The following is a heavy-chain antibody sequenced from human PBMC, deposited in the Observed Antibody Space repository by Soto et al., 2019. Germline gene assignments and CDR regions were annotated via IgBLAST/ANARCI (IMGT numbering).Heavy chain of an antibody. J-gene: IGHJ6*03. V-gene: IGHV3-74*01. CDR3: AIVPDPRLDGYYYYMDV. CDR1: GFTFSSYW. Sequence: PGGSLRLSCAASGFTFSSYWMHWVRQAPGKGLVWVSRINSDGSSTSYADSVKGRFTISRDNAKNTLYLQMNSLRAEDTAVYYCAIVPDPRLDGYYYYMDVWGKGTTVTVSS. CDR2: INSDGSST.